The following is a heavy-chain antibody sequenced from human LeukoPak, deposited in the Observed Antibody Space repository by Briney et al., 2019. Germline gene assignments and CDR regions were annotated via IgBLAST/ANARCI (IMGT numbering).Heavy chain of an antibody. J-gene: IGHJ4*02. CDR2: IYYSGST. CDR1: GGSISSYY. Sequence: SETLSLTCTVSGGSISSYYWSWIRQPPGKGLEWIGYIYYSGSTNYNPSLKSRVTISVDTSKNQFSLKLSSVAAADTAVYYCARDLCSSGFDYWGQGTLVTVSS. D-gene: IGHD3-22*01. V-gene: IGHV4-59*01. CDR3: ARDLCSSGFDY.